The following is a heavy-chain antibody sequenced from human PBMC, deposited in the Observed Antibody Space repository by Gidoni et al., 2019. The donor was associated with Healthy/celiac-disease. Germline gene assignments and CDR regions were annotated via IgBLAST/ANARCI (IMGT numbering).Heavy chain of an antibody. J-gene: IGHJ4*02. CDR2: IRSKANSYAT. CDR1: GFTFSGSA. CDR3: TRPSLLSPFDY. V-gene: IGHV3-73*02. D-gene: IGHD2-21*02. Sequence: EVQLVESGGGLVQPGGSLNLSCAASGFTFSGSAMHWVRQASGKGLEWVGRIRSKANSYATAYAASVKGRFTISRDDSKNTAYLQMNSLKTEDTAVYYCTRPSLLSPFDYWGQGTLVTVSS.